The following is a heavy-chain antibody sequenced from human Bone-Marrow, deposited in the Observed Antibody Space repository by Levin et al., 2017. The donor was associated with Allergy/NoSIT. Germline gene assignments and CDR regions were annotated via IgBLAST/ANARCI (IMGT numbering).Heavy chain of an antibody. J-gene: IGHJ6*02. CDR1: GYTFTGYY. Sequence: ASVKVSCKASGYTFTGYYMHWVRQAPGQGLEWMGWINPNSGGTNYAQKFQGWVTMTRDTSISTAYMELSRLRSDDTAVYYCARDRRSGIAARGREYYYYYGMDVWGQGTTVTVSS. V-gene: IGHV1-2*04. D-gene: IGHD6-6*01. CDR2: INPNSGGT. CDR3: ARDRRSGIAARGREYYYYYGMDV.